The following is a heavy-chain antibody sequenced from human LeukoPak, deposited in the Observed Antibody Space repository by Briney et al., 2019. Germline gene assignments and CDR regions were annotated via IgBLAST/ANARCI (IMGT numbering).Heavy chain of an antibody. CDR3: VRVVGSGLFDY. CDR1: EFTFSNCW. Sequence: GGSLRLSCAASEFTFSNCWMHWVRQAPGKGLVWVSRINSDGSTTSYADSVKGRFTISRDSAKNSLYLQMNSLRDEDTAVYYCVRVVGSGLFDYWGQGTLVTVSS. D-gene: IGHD3-3*01. CDR2: INSDGSTT. V-gene: IGHV3-74*01. J-gene: IGHJ4*02.